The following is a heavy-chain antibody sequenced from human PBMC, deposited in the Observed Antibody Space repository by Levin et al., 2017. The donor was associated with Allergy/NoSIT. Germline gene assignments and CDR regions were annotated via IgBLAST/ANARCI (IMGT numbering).Heavy chain of an antibody. Sequence: PSETLSLTCTVSGGSISNGAYYWSWIRQHPGKGLEWIGYIYYTGSTYYNPSLKSRVTMSQDTSKNQFSLNLSSVTAADTAVYYCAREHCSGGSCYSKLAFDIWGQGTMVTVSS. V-gene: IGHV4-31*03. CDR1: GGSISNGAYY. D-gene: IGHD2-15*01. J-gene: IGHJ3*02. CDR2: IYYTGST. CDR3: AREHCSGGSCYSKLAFDI.